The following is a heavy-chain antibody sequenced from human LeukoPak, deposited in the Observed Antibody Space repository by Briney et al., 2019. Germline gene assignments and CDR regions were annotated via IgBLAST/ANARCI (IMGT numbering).Heavy chain of an antibody. Sequence: PSETLSLTCTVSGGSISSYYWSWIRQPPGKGLEWIGYIYYSGSTNYNPSLKSRVTISVDTSKNQFSLKLSSVTAADTAVYYCARGAAAGKTPMDYWGQGTLVTVSS. V-gene: IGHV4-59*01. CDR2: IYYSGST. CDR1: GGSISSYY. J-gene: IGHJ4*02. D-gene: IGHD6-13*01. CDR3: ARGAAAGKTPMDY.